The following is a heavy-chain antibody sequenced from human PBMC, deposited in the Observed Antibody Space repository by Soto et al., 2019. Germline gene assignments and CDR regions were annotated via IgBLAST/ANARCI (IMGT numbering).Heavy chain of an antibody. J-gene: IGHJ3*02. Sequence: PSETLSLTCTVSGGSIISYYWSWIRQPPGKGLEWIGYIYYSGSTNYNPSLKSRVTISVDTSKNQFSLKLSSVTAADTAVYYCARAAYYCGGDCYSRGAFDIWGQGTMVTVSS. D-gene: IGHD2-21*02. CDR1: GGSIISYY. CDR3: ARAAYYCGGDCYSRGAFDI. V-gene: IGHV4-59*01. CDR2: IYYSGST.